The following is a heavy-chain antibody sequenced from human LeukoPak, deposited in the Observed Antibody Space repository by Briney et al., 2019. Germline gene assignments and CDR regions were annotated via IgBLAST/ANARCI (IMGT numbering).Heavy chain of an antibody. CDR2: IKQDGSEK. J-gene: IGHJ6*03. V-gene: IGHV3-7*01. CDR3: ARDRSETTVTWGNYYYYYYMDV. D-gene: IGHD4-17*01. CDR1: GFTFSSYW. Sequence: GGSLRLSRAASGFTFSSYWMSWVRQAPGKGLEWVANIKQDGSEKYNVDSVKGRFPISRDNAKNSLYLQMNRLRAEDTAVYYCARDRSETTVTWGNYYYYYYMDVWGKGTTVTVSS.